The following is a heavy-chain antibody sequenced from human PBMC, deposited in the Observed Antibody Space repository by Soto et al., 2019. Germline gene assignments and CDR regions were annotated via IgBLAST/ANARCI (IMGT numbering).Heavy chain of an antibody. J-gene: IGHJ4*02. D-gene: IGHD3-22*01. CDR1: GGSISSYY. CDR3: ARVDSSGSYFDS. V-gene: IGHV4-59*01. CDR2: IYYTGST. Sequence: QVQLQESGPRLVKPSETLSLTCTVSGGSISSYYWSWIRQAPGKGLEWIAYIYYTGSTNYNPSLKSRVTLSADTSKNQFSLKLSSVTAADTAMYYCARVDSSGSYFDSWGQGTLVTVSS.